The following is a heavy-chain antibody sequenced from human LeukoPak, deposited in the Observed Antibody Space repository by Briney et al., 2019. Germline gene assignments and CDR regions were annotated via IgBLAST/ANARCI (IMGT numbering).Heavy chain of an antibody. CDR2: IYSGGST. CDR3: AGEQQNSGYDCDY. J-gene: IGHJ4*02. D-gene: IGHD5-12*01. V-gene: IGHV3-66*01. Sequence: GGSLRLSCAASGFTVSSNYMSWVPQAPGKGLEWVSVIYSGGSTYYADSVKGRFTISRDNSKNTLYLQMNSLRAEDTAVYYCAGEQQNSGYDCDYWGQGTLVTVSS. CDR1: GFTVSSNY.